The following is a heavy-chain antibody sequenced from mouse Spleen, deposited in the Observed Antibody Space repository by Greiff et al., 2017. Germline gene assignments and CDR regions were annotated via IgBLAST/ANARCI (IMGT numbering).Heavy chain of an antibody. CDR2: IDPANGNT. D-gene: IGHD2-4*01. Sequence: EVKLQESGAELVKPGASVKLSCTASGFNIKDTYMHWVKQRPEQGLEWIGRIDPANGNTKYDPKFQGKATITADTSSNTAYLQLSSLTSEDTAVYYCGRGDYDGVYYYAMDYWGQGTSVTVSS. CDR1: GFNIKDTY. J-gene: IGHJ4*01. CDR3: GRGDYDGVYYYAMDY. V-gene: IGHV14-3*02.